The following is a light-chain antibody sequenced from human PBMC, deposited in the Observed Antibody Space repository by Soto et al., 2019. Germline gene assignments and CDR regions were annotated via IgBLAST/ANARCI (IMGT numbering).Light chain of an antibody. V-gene: IGKV3-15*01. Sequence: VLTQSPATLSVSPGERATLSCRASQSISTKLAWYQKKPGQSPRLLIYDASNSPTVIPARISGSGSWTGFTFTISSLQSEDFALYYCQHYINWPTFGRGTRLDI. CDR1: QSISTK. J-gene: IGKJ2*01. CDR2: DAS. CDR3: QHYINWPT.